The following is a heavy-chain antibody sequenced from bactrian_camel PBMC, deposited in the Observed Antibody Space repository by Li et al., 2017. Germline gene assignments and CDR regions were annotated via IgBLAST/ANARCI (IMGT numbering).Heavy chain of an antibody. D-gene: IGHD6*01. Sequence: DVQLVESGGGSVQAGGSLRLSCQVSGYLYGGNCLGWFRQAPGKEREGVASIHAYTGMTAYAESVKGRFAISRDNAKKMLYLQMNNLKPEDTAMYYCAAGVASGGSCSDFGYWGQGTQVTVS. V-gene: IGHV3S31*01. CDR2: IHAYTGMT. J-gene: IGHJ6*01. CDR1: GYLYGGNC. CDR3: AAGVASGGSCSDFGY.